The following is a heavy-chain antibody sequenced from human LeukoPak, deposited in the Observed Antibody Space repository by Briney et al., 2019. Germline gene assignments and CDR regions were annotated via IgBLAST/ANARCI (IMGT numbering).Heavy chain of an antibody. CDR2: ISSSSSYI. CDR1: RFTFSSYS. J-gene: IGHJ4*02. V-gene: IGHV3-21*01. Sequence: GGSLRLSCAASRFTFSSYSMNWVRQAPGKGLEWVSSISSSSSYIYYADSVKGRFTISRDNAKNSLYLQMNSLRAEDTAVYYCARDGGIYYFDYWSQGTLVTVSS. D-gene: IGHD3-3*01. CDR3: ARDGGIYYFDY.